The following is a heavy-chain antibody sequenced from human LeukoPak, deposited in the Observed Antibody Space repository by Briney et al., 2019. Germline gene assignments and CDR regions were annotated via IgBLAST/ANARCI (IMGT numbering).Heavy chain of an antibody. V-gene: IGHV3-30-3*01. CDR2: ISYDGSNK. J-gene: IGHJ4*02. D-gene: IGHD1-26*01. Sequence: GGSLRLSCAASGFTFSSYAMHWVRQAPGKGLEWVAVISYDGSNKYYADSVKGRFTISRDNSKNTLYLQMSSLRAEDTAVYYCARDSGWELLGGYWGQGTLVTVSS. CDR1: GFTFSSYA. CDR3: ARDSGWELLGGY.